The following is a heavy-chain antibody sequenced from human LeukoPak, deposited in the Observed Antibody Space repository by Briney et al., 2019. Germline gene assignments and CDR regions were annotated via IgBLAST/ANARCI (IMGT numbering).Heavy chain of an antibody. CDR2: IYYSGTT. CDR3: ARLRFDFWSGYTHPYFDY. V-gene: IGHV4-39*01. J-gene: IGHJ4*02. D-gene: IGHD3-3*01. Sequence: SETLSLTCTVSGGSISSSSYSWGWIRQPPGKGLEWIVSIYYSGTTYYNPSLKSRVTISVDTSKIQFSLKLSSVAATDTAVYFCARLRFDFWSGYTHPYFDYWGQGTLVTVSS. CDR1: GGSISSSSYS.